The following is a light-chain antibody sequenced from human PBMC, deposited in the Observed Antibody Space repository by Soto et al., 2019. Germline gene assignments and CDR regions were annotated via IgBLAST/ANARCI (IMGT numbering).Light chain of an antibody. CDR1: QSISSY. J-gene: IGKJ5*01. CDR3: QQYNTYST. Sequence: DIQMTQSPSSLSASVGDRVTITCRASQSISSYLNWYQQKPGKAPKLLIYAASTLQSGVPSRFSGSGSGTDFTLTISSLQPEDVATYYCQQYNTYSTFGQGTRLEI. CDR2: AAS. V-gene: IGKV1-27*01.